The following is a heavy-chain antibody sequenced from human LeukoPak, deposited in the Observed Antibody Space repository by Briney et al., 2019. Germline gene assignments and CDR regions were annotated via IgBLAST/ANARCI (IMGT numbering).Heavy chain of an antibody. J-gene: IGHJ3*02. CDR1: GLTFSSYS. D-gene: IGHD3-22*01. CDR3: ARRGRTDYYYDSSGPDAFDI. Sequence: GGSLRLSCAASGLTFSSYSMNWVRQAPGKGLEWVSSISSSSSYIYYADSVKGRFTISRDNAKNSLYLQMNSLRAEDTAVYYCARRGRTDYYYDSSGPDAFDIWGQGTMVTVSS. V-gene: IGHV3-21*01. CDR2: ISSSSSYI.